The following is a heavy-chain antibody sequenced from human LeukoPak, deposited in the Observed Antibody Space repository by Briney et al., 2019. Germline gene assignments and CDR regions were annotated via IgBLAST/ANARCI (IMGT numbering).Heavy chain of an antibody. Sequence: SETLSLTCTVSGGSISSGDYYWSWIRQPPGKGLEWIGYIYYSGSTYYNPPLKSRVTISVDTSKNQFSLKLSSVTAADTAVYYCASLRSSSYYFDYWGQGTLVTVSS. CDR2: IYYSGST. CDR1: GGSISSGDYY. D-gene: IGHD6-6*01. J-gene: IGHJ4*02. CDR3: ASLRSSSYYFDY. V-gene: IGHV4-30-4*08.